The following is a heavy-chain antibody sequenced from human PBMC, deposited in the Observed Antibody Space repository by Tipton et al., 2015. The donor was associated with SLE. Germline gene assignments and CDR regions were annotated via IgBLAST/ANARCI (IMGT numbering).Heavy chain of an antibody. D-gene: IGHD2-15*01. CDR3: ARSIVVVVAASDAFDI. V-gene: IGHV3-33*01. Sequence: LEWVAVIWYDGSNKYYADSVKGRFTISRDNSKNTLYLQMNSLRAEDTAVYYCARSIVVVVAASDAFDIWGQGTMVTVSS. CDR2: IWYDGSNK. J-gene: IGHJ3*02.